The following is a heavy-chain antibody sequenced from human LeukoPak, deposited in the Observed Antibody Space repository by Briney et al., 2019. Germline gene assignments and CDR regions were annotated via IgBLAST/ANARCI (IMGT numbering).Heavy chain of an antibody. CDR3: ARAQYIVATHLQGAFDI. Sequence: ASVEVSCKASGYTFTGYYMHWVRQAPGQGLEWMGWINPNSGGTNYAQKFQGWVTMTRDTSISTAYMELSRLRSDDTAVYYCARAQYIVATHLQGAFDIWGQGTMVTVSS. CDR1: GYTFTGYY. V-gene: IGHV1-2*04. D-gene: IGHD5-12*01. J-gene: IGHJ3*02. CDR2: INPNSGGT.